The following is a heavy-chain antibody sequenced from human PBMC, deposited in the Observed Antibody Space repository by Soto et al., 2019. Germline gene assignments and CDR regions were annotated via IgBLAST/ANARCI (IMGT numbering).Heavy chain of an antibody. D-gene: IGHD3-10*01. V-gene: IGHV3-74*01. J-gene: IGHJ4*02. CDR1: GFTFSSFW. CDR2: INTDGSST. CDR3: AKRGVDAFGLSY. Sequence: EVQLVESGGGLVQPGGSLRLSCAVSGFTFSSFWMHWVRQAPGEGLVWVSRINTDGSSTSYADSVKGRFTISRDNAKNTLYLQMHRLRVEYTAMFYCAKRGVDAFGLSYWGQGSLVSVSS.